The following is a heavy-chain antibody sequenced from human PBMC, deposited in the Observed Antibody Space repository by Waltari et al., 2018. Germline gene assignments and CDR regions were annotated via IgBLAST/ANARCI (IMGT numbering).Heavy chain of an antibody. CDR1: GGSFSGYY. CDR3: ASWCIAAAGHNWFDP. D-gene: IGHD6-13*01. V-gene: IGHV4-34*01. Sequence: QVQLQQWGAGLLKPSETLSLTCAVYGGSFSGYYWIWIRQPPGKGLEWIGEINHSGSTNYNPSLKSRVTISVDTSKNQFSLKLSSVTAADTAVYYCASWCIAAAGHNWFDPWGQGTLVTVSS. CDR2: INHSGST. J-gene: IGHJ5*02.